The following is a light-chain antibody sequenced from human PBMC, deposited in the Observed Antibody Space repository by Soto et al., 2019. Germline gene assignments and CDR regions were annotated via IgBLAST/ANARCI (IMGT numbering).Light chain of an antibody. J-gene: IGKJ1*01. CDR1: QSVSSSF. Sequence: DIALTQSPGTLSLSPGERATLSCRASQSVSSSFLAWYQQKPGQAPRLLIYGASSRATGIPDRFSDSGSCTDYTLASSGLEREVFSVYYCQQYDSSPWTFGQGTRVEIK. V-gene: IGKV3-20*01. CDR2: GAS. CDR3: QQYDSSPWT.